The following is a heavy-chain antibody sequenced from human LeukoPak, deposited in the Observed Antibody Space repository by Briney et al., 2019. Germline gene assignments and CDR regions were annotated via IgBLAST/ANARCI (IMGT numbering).Heavy chain of an antibody. D-gene: IGHD3-22*01. J-gene: IGHJ4*02. Sequence: GGSLRLSCAASGFTFSSYAMHWVRQAPGKGLEWVSGISWNSGSIGYADSVKGRFTISRDNAKNSLYLQMNSLRAEDTALYYCAKDKGGYGPPRAPYYFDYWGQGTLVTVSS. V-gene: IGHV3-9*01. CDR1: GFTFSSYA. CDR3: AKDKGGYGPPRAPYYFDY. CDR2: ISWNSGSI.